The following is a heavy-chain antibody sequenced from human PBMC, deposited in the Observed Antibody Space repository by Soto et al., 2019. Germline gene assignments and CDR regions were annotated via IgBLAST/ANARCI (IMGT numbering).Heavy chain of an antibody. Sequence: QVQLQESGPGLVKPSQTLSLTCTVSGGSISSGGYYWSWIRQHPGKGLEWIGYIYYSVSTYYNPSLKSRVTISVDTSKNQFSLKLSSVTAADTAVYYCARDTCSSTSCYGIDYWGQGTMVTVSS. V-gene: IGHV4-31*03. D-gene: IGHD2-2*01. CDR2: IYYSVST. CDR3: ARDTCSSTSCYGIDY. J-gene: IGHJ4*02. CDR1: GGSISSGGYY.